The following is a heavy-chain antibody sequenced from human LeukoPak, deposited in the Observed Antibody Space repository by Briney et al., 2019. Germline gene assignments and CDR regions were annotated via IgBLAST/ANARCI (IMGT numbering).Heavy chain of an antibody. D-gene: IGHD6-13*01. CDR2: ISCDGSNK. V-gene: IGHV3-30*18. J-gene: IGHJ4*02. CDR1: GFTFDDYA. CDR3: AKDEGQQQLEYYFDY. Sequence: GGSLRLSCAASGFTFDDYAMHWVRQAPGKGLEWVAVISCDGSNKHYADSVKGRFTISRDNSKNTLYLQMNSLRAEATAVYYCAKDEGQQQLEYYFDYWGQGTLVTVSS.